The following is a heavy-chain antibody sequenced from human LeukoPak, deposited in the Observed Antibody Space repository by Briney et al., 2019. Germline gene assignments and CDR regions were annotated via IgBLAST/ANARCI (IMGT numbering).Heavy chain of an antibody. CDR2: IYTSGST. CDR1: GGSISSYY. Sequence: SETLSLTCTVSGGSISSYYWSWIRQPAGKGLEWIGRIYTSGSTNYNPSLKSRVTISVDTSKNQFSLKLSSVTAADTAVYYCARGGGGWYEAFKGVGYFDYWGQGTLVTVSS. CDR3: ARGGGGWYEAFKGVGYFDY. J-gene: IGHJ4*02. D-gene: IGHD6-19*01. V-gene: IGHV4-4*07.